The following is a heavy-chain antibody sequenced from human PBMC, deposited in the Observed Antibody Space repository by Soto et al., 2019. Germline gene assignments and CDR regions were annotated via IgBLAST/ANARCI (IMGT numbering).Heavy chain of an antibody. CDR2: INPNSGGT. CDR3: ARDRGSYALDY. V-gene: IGHV1-2*06. Sequence: ASVKVSCKASGYTFTGYYMHWVRQAPGQELGWMGRINPNSGGTNYAQKFQGRVTMTRDTSISTAYTELSSLRSDDTAVYYCARDRGSYALDYWGQGTLVTVSS. J-gene: IGHJ4*02. D-gene: IGHD1-26*01. CDR1: GYTFTGYY.